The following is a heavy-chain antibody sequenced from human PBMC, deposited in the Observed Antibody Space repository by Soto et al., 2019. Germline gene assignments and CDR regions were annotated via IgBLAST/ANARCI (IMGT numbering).Heavy chain of an antibody. CDR3: VRDSDRWTYGLGSWLE. Sequence: ASVKVSCKASGYTFTEYYIHWVRQAPGQGPEWMGWVNPNGGDTNYAQKFRGRVTMTTDTSIVTAYMELSRLRSDDTATYYCVRDSDRWTYGLGSWLEWGQGTPVTVSS. CDR1: GYTFTEYY. D-gene: IGHD3-10*01. J-gene: IGHJ4*02. CDR2: VNPNGGDT. V-gene: IGHV1-2*02.